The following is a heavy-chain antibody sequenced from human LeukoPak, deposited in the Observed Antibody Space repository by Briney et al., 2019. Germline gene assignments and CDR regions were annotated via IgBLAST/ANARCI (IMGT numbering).Heavy chain of an antibody. CDR3: EWWNTRFGEFGEGRFTISRDNAKNSLYLQMNSLRAEDTALYYCARVPPYNWNYEIDP. J-gene: IGHJ5*02. CDR2: INWNGGST. V-gene: IGHV3-20*01. CDR1: GFTFDDYG. Sequence: RPGGSLRLSCAASGFTFDDYGMSWVRQAPGKGLEWVSGINWNGGSTGYADSVKGRFTISGTNPKTPRFRQITGREAEKTLGYYLEWWNTRFGEFGEGRFTISRDNAKNSLYLQMNSLRAEDTALYYCARVPPYNWNYEIDPWGQGTLVTVSS. D-gene: IGHD3-3*01.